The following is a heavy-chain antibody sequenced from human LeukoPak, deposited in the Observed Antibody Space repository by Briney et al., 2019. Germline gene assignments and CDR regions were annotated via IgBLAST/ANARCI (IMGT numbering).Heavy chain of an antibody. CDR3: ARGGRMTTYWFDP. CDR2: IKHRGST. CDR1: GGSFSGYY. V-gene: IGHV4-34*01. Sequence: PAETLSLTCAGYGGSFSGYYWGLIRQPPGNWREWIGEIKHRGSTNYKPSLKSRATISVDTPKNQFSLKLSPVPAADTAVYYSARGGRMTTYWFDPWGQGTLVTVSS. J-gene: IGHJ5*02. D-gene: IGHD4-17*01.